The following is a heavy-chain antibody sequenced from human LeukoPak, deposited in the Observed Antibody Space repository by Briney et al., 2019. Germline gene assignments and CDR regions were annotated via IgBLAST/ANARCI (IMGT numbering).Heavy chain of an antibody. D-gene: IGHD3-22*01. Sequence: PGGSLRLSCAASGFTFSNYEVNWVRQAPGKGLEWVSYITPSGSTKYYADSVKGRFTISRDNAKNSLYLNMVSLRAEDTAVYYCARDRDPGYNDSSGYRRVNAFDIWGQGTMVTVSS. CDR3: ARDRDPGYNDSSGYRRVNAFDI. CDR2: ITPSGSTK. V-gene: IGHV3-48*03. J-gene: IGHJ3*02. CDR1: GFTFSNYE.